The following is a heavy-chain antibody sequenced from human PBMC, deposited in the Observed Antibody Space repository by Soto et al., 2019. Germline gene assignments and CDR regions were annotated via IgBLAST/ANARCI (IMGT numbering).Heavy chain of an antibody. CDR3: ARDKITGLFDY. Sequence: PSETLSLTCAVYGESFSGYYCTWIRQPPGTGLEWIGEINHSGSTNYNPSLKSRVTISVDTSKNQFSLKLTSVTAADTAVYYCARDKITGLFDYWGQGTLVTSPQ. J-gene: IGHJ4*02. CDR2: INHSGST. D-gene: IGHD2-8*02. V-gene: IGHV4-34*01. CDR1: GESFSGYY.